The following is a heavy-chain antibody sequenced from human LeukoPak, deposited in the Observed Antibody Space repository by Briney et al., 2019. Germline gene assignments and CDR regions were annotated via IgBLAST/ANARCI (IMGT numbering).Heavy chain of an antibody. V-gene: IGHV3-7*01. D-gene: IGHD3-22*01. CDR2: IKEDGSEK. Sequence: PGGSLRLSCAASRFTFSSYWMSWVRQAPGKGLEWVANIKEDGSEKYYVDSVKGRFTISRDNAKNSLYLQMNSLRAEDTAVYYCARDSVHGYYDSSGYSALFDQWGQGTLVTVSS. CDR3: ARDSVHGYYDSSGYSALFDQ. J-gene: IGHJ4*02. CDR1: RFTFSSYW.